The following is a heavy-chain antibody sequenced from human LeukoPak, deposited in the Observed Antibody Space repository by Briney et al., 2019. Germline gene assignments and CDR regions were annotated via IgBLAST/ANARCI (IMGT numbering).Heavy chain of an antibody. Sequence: PSETLSLTCAVSGGSISSGGYSWSWIRQPPGKGLEWIGYIYYSGSTNYNPSLKSRVTISVDTSKNQFSLKLSSVTAADTAVYYCARDTGYYYDSSGSEGWFDPWGQGTLVTVSS. J-gene: IGHJ5*02. V-gene: IGHV4-61*08. CDR1: GGSISSGGYS. CDR3: ARDTGYYYDSSGSEGWFDP. D-gene: IGHD3-22*01. CDR2: IYYSGST.